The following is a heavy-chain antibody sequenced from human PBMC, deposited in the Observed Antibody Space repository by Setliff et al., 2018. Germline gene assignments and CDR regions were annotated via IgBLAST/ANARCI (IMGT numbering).Heavy chain of an antibody. CDR1: GYTFNHYG. J-gene: IGHJ4*02. Sequence: ASVKVSCKASGYTFNHYGITWVRLAPGRGLEWMGWISAHSGNTFYAPQFQGRLVMTTDTSTNTAYMELRNLTSDDTAMYFCESLVRYCTRVTCQRSSDGDFWGQGTPVTVSS. CDR2: ISAHSGNT. D-gene: IGHD2-8*01. V-gene: IGHV1-18*01. CDR3: ESLVRYCTRVTCQRSSDGDF.